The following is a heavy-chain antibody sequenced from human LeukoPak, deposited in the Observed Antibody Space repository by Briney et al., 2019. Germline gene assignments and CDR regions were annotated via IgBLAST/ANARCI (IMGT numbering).Heavy chain of an antibody. Sequence: PSETLSLTCTVSGGSISSSSYYWGWIRQPPGKGLEWIGSIYYSGSTYYNPSLKSRVTISVDTSKNQFSLKLSSVTAADTAVYYCARHFPNIRFLEWFNAFDIWGQGTMVTVSS. D-gene: IGHD3-3*01. J-gene: IGHJ3*02. V-gene: IGHV4-39*01. CDR3: ARHFPNIRFLEWFNAFDI. CDR2: IYYSGST. CDR1: GGSISSSSYY.